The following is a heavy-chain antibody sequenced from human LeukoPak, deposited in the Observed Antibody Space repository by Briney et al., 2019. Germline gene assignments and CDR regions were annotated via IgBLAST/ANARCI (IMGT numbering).Heavy chain of an antibody. D-gene: IGHD3-22*01. Sequence: GGSLRLSCAASGFTFNNYAMSWVRQAPGKGLEWVSAISDSGGTTYYADSVKGRFTFSRDNSKNTLYLQMNSLRAEDTAVYYCAKGEGYYYDSGGYYVEYFQHWGQGTLVTVSS. CDR1: GFTFNNYA. CDR3: AKGEGYYYDSGGYYVEYFQH. CDR2: ISDSGGTT. V-gene: IGHV3-23*01. J-gene: IGHJ1*01.